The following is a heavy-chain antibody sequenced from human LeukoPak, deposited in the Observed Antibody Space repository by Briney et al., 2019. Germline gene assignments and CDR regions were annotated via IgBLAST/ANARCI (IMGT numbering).Heavy chain of an antibody. J-gene: IGHJ4*02. CDR2: ISSSSSYI. CDR3: ARTLFCSSTSCYKGDFDY. D-gene: IGHD2-2*02. CDR1: GFTFSSYS. Sequence: GSLRLSCAASGFTFSSYSMNWVRQAPGKGLEWVSSISSSSSYIYYAYSVKGRFSISRDNAKNSLYLQMNSLRAEDTAVYYCARTLFCSSTSCYKGDFDYWGQGTLVTVSS. V-gene: IGHV3-21*01.